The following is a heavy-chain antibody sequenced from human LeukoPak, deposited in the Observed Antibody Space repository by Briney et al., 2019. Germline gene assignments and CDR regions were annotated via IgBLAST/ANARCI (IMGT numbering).Heavy chain of an antibody. D-gene: IGHD4-17*01. CDR2: IYYSGST. J-gene: IGHJ4*02. V-gene: IGHV4-31*03. CDR1: GGSISSGGYY. CDR3: ARGSTTTVTPFDY. Sequence: SETLSLTCTVSGGSISSGGYYWSWIRQHPGKGLEWIGYIYYSGSTYYNPPLKSRVTISVDTSKNQFSLKLSSVTAADTAVYYCARGSTTTVTPFDYWGQGTLVTVSS.